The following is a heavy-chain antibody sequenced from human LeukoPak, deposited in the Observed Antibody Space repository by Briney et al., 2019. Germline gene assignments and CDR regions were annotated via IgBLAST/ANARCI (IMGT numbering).Heavy chain of an antibody. D-gene: IGHD3-10*01. V-gene: IGHV4-31*03. CDR1: GGSISSGGYY. Sequence: PSGTLSLTCTVSGGSISSGGYYWSWIRQHPGKGLEWIGYIYYSGSTYYNPSLKSRVTISVDTSKNQFSLKLSSVTAADTAVYYCARDGRRFGELAYWGQGTLVTVSS. J-gene: IGHJ4*02. CDR3: ARDGRRFGELAY. CDR2: IYYSGST.